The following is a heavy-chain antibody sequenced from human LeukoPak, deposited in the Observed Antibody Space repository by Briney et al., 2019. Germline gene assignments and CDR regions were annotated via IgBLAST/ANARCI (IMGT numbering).Heavy chain of an antibody. CDR2: ITGSGPYM. CDR3: VRDVGAVRGEVYFDY. D-gene: IGHD3-10*01. CDR1: GSTFGTFA. V-gene: IGHV3-21*06. J-gene: IGHJ4*02. Sequence: GGSLRLSCAASGSTFGTFAMHWVRLSPGKGLEWVSSITGSGPYMLYADSVKHRFTISRDNTKNLLYLEMNSLRAEDTAMHFCVRDVGAVRGEVYFDYWGQGTLVTVSS.